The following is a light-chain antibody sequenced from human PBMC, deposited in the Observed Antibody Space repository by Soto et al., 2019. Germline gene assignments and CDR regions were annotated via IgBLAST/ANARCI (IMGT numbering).Light chain of an antibody. CDR3: QQYNTYPRT. J-gene: IGKJ1*01. CDR2: GAS. V-gene: IGKV1-5*01. Sequence: DIQMTQSPSTLSASVGDRVTITCRTSHSISRSLAWYQQKPGKVPKLLIYGASSLESGVPSRFSGSGSGTEFTLTISSLQPDDFATYYCQQYNTYPRTFGQGTKVDIK. CDR1: HSISRS.